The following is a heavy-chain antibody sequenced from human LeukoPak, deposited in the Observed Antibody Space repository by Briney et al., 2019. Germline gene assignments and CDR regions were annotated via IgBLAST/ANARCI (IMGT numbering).Heavy chain of an antibody. D-gene: IGHD2-15*01. V-gene: IGHV3-74*01. CDR3: TRRVSATRWFDP. CDR1: GFTFSSYW. CDR2: INSDGSTT. J-gene: IGHJ5*02. Sequence: GGSPRLSCAASGFTFSSYWMHWVRQAPGKGLVWVSRINSDGSTTNYADSVKGRFTISRDNAENTLYLQMNSLRVEDTAVYYCTRRVSATRWFDPWGQGTLVTVSS.